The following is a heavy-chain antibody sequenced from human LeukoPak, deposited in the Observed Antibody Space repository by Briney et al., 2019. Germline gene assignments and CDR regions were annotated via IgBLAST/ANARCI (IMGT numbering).Heavy chain of an antibody. J-gene: IGHJ3*02. V-gene: IGHV5-51*01. CDR3: ARSGRSLWWREAFDI. CDR2: IYPGDSDT. CDR1: GYSFTSYW. Sequence: GESLQMSCRGSGYSFTSYWIGWVRQMPGIGLEWMGIIYPGDSDTRYSPSFQGQVTISADKSISTAYLQWSSLKASDTAMYYCARSGRSLWWREAFDIWGQGTMVTVSS. D-gene: IGHD2-21*01.